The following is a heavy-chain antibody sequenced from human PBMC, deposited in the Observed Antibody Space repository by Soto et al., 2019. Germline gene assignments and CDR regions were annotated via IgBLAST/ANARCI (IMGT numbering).Heavy chain of an antibody. Sequence: GGSLRLSCAASGFTFSSYAMSWVRQAPGKGLEWVSVISGSGGSTDYADSVKGRFTMYRDNSMNTLYLQMNSLRAEDTAVYYCATVVPAALFYYGMDVWGQGTTVTVSS. V-gene: IGHV3-23*01. CDR2: ISGSGGST. CDR1: GFTFSSYA. D-gene: IGHD2-2*01. CDR3: ATVVPAALFYYGMDV. J-gene: IGHJ6*02.